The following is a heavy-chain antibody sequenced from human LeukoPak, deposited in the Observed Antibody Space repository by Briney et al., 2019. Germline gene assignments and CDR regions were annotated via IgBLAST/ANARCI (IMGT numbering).Heavy chain of an antibody. CDR1: GFTFSSYS. CDR2: ISSSSSNK. CDR3: ARDKLAVGAFHN. D-gene: IGHD1-26*01. V-gene: IGHV3-21*01. J-gene: IGHJ3*02. Sequence: GGSLRLSGAASGFTFSSYSMNWVRQAPGKGLEWVSSISSSSSNKYYADSVKRRFTISRHNAKNSLYLQMNRLSAHDTAAYYCARDKLAVGAFHNWGQGTMVTVSS.